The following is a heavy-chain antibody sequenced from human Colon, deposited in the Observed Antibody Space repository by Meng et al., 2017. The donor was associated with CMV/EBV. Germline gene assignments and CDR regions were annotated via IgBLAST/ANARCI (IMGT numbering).Heavy chain of an antibody. CDR1: GFSLNHYG. J-gene: IGHJ4*02. CDR3: ARDPDHDRDGSGRCRDY. Sequence: GESLKISCAASGFSLNHYGMNWVRQAPGRGLEWVSYISSSSTYIFYADSVKGRFTISRDNANNLLYLQMTSLRADDTAVYYCARDPDHDRDGSGRCRDYWGQGTLVTVSS. CDR2: ISSSSTYI. V-gene: IGHV3-21*06. D-gene: IGHD3-10*01.